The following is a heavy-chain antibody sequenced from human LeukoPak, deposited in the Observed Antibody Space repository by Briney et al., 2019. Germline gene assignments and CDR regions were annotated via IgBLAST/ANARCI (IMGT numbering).Heavy chain of an antibody. D-gene: IGHD3-16*01. CDR2: ISYDGSNK. CDR3: AKDMLRLRLGSGPIPFDP. CDR1: GFTFSNFG. Sequence: GGSLRLSCAASGFTFSNFGMHWVRQAPGKGLEWVAVISYDGSNKYYADSVKGRFTISRDNSKNTLYLQMNSLRAEDTAVYYCAKDMLRLRLGSGPIPFDPWGQGTLVTVSS. J-gene: IGHJ5*02. V-gene: IGHV3-30*18.